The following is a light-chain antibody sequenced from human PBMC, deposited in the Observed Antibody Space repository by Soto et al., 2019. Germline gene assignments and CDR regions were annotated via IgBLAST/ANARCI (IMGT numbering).Light chain of an antibody. V-gene: IGKV3-15*01. CDR1: QSVSSN. CDR2: GAS. J-gene: IGKJ1*01. CDR3: QQYNNWPRT. Sequence: EIVVTQSPATLSVSPGERATLSCRASQSVSSNLAWYQQKPGQAPRHLIYGASTRATGIPARFSGSGSGTEFTLTISSLQSEDFAVYYCQQYNNWPRTFGQGTKVDIK.